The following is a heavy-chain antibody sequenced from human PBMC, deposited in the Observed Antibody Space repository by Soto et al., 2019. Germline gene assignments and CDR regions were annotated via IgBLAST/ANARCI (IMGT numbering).Heavy chain of an antibody. V-gene: IGHV3-30-3*01. Sequence: QVQLVESVGGVVQPGRSLRLSCAASGFTFSSYAMHWVRQAPGKGLEWVAVISYDGSNKYYADSVKGRFTISRDNSKNTLYLQMNSLRAEDTAVYYCARDKEYRIAARLPDRVPPGGMDVWGQGTPVTVSS. CDR1: GFTFSSYA. CDR3: ARDKEYRIAARLPDRVPPGGMDV. D-gene: IGHD6-6*01. J-gene: IGHJ6*02. CDR2: ISYDGSNK.